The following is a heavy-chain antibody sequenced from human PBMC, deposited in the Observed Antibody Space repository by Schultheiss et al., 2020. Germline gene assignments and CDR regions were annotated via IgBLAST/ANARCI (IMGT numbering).Heavy chain of an antibody. J-gene: IGHJ4*02. CDR1: GFTVSSNY. CDR2: IYSSNST. CDR3: ARELPFEYASSSGELDS. V-gene: IGHV3-53*01. D-gene: IGHD6-6*01. Sequence: GGSLRLSCAASGFTVSSNYMSWVRQAPGKGLEWVSVIYSSNSTYYADSVEGRFTISRDDARNSLFLQMNNLRVEDTAVYYCARELPFEYASSSGELDSWGQGTLVTVSS.